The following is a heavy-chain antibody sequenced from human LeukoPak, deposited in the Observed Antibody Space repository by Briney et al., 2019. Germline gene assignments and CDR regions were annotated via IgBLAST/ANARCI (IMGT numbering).Heavy chain of an antibody. CDR2: INPNSGGT. D-gene: IGHD1-20*01. V-gene: IGHV1-2*02. CDR3: ARSLRYNWNRGAFDI. J-gene: IGHJ3*02. Sequence: ASVKVSCKASAYTLSGYYMHWVRQAPGQGLEWMGWINPNSGGTNYAQKFQGRVTMTRDTSISTAYMELSRLRSDDTAVYYCARSLRYNWNRGAFDIWGQGTMVTVSS. CDR1: AYTLSGYY.